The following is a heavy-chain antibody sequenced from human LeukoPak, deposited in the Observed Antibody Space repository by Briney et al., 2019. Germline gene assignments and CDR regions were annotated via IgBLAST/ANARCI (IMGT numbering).Heavy chain of an antibody. CDR1: GYSISSGYD. D-gene: IGHD3-16*01. CDR2: ISQSGST. Sequence: SSETLSLTCTVSGYSISSGYDWGWIRQAPGKRLEWLGSISQSGSTCDNPSLKSRVTLSVDTSKNQVSLKLSSVTAADTAVYYCARSEINDYIKCWGQGILVTVSS. J-gene: IGHJ4*02. V-gene: IGHV4-38-2*02. CDR3: ARSEINDYIKC.